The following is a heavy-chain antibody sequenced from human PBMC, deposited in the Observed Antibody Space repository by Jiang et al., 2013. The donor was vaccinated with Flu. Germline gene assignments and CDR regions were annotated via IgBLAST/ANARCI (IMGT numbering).Heavy chain of an antibody. J-gene: IGHJ4*02. CDR2: ISAYNGNT. CDR3: ARSGLEWLLLGYYFDY. D-gene: IGHD3-3*01. V-gene: IGHV1-18*04. Sequence: GAEVKKPGVLGEGLLQGFWSTLSSYIFSWVRQAPGQGLEWMGWISAYNGNTNYAQKLQGRVTMTTDTSTSTAYMELRSLRSDDTAVYYCARSGLEWLLLGYYFDYWGQGTLVTVSS. CDR1: STLSSYI.